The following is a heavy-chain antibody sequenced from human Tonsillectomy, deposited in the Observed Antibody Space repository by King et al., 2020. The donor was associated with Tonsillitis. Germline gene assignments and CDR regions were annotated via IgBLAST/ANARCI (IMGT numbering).Heavy chain of an antibody. Sequence: VQLVESGGGVVQPGKSLRLSCVASGFTFRNYGMHWVRQAPGKGLEWVGVVSDDGSDKYYADSVKGRFTISRDNSKNTLYLQMNSLRAEDTAVYYCARDQRWLPALDYWGQGTLVTVSS. CDR3: ARDQRWLPALDY. CDR2: VSDDGSDK. V-gene: IGHV3-30*03. CDR1: GFTFRNYG. J-gene: IGHJ4*02. D-gene: IGHD4-23*01.